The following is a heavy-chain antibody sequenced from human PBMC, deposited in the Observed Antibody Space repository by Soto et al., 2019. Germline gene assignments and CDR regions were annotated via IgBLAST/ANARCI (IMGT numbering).Heavy chain of an antibody. J-gene: IGHJ4*02. CDR3: ASSIAVAGYFDY. CDR2: IWYDGSNK. V-gene: IGHV3-33*01. Sequence: GGSLRLSCAASGFTFSSYGMHWVRQAPGKGLEWVAVIWYDGSNKYYADSVKGRFTISRDNSKNTLYLQMNSLRAEDTAVYYCASSIAVAGYFDYWGQGTLVTVSS. D-gene: IGHD6-19*01. CDR1: GFTFSSYG.